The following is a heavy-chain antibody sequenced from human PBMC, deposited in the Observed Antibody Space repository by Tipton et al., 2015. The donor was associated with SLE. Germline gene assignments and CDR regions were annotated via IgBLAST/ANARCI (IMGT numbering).Heavy chain of an antibody. J-gene: IGHJ6*02. Sequence: SLRLSCAASGFTVSSNYMSWVRQAPGKGLEWVAVISYDGSNKYYADSVKGRFTISRDNAKNSLYLQMNSLRAEDTAVYYCARDLDTIGYCSGGSCYSPYYYGMDVWGQGTTVTVSS. CDR1: GFTVSSNY. D-gene: IGHD2-15*01. CDR3: ARDLDTIGYCSGGSCYSPYYYGMDV. CDR2: ISYDGSNK. V-gene: IGHV3-30-3*01.